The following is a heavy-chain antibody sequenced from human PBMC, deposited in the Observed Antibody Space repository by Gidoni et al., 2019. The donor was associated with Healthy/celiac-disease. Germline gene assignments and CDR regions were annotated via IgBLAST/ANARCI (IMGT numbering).Heavy chain of an antibody. CDR2: IIPIFGTA. CDR3: AEGKRWLHD. D-gene: IGHD5-12*01. V-gene: IGHV1-69*01. CDR1: GCTLSSYA. J-gene: IGHJ4*02. Sequence: GCTLSSYAISWVRQSPGKGLEWMGGIIPIFGTANYAQKFQGRVTITADESTSTAYMERSSLRSEDTAVYYCAEGKRWLHDCGQGTLVTVSS.